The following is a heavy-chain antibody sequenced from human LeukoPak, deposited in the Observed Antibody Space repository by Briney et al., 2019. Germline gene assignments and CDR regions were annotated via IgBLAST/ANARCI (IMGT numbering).Heavy chain of an antibody. CDR3: ARVEYWIRGVIDY. J-gene: IGHJ4*02. V-gene: IGHV4-34*01. D-gene: IGHD3-10*01. CDR1: GASTSSYY. Sequence: KPSETLSLTCIVSGASTSSYYWIWIRQPAGNGLEWIGEINHSGSTNYNPSLKSRVTISVDTSKNQFSLKLSSVTAADTAVYYCARVEYWIRGVIDYWGQGTLSPSPQ. CDR2: INHSGST.